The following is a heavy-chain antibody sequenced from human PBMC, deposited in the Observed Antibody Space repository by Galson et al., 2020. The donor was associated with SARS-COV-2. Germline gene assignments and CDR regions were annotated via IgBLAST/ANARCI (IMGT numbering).Heavy chain of an antibody. D-gene: IGHD3-22*01. Sequence: GESLKISCAASGFTFSSYAMSWVRQAPGKGLEWVSAISGSGGSTYYADSVKGRFTISRDNSKNTLYLQMNSLRAEDTAVYYCAKTYYYDSSGYVPGYYFDYWGQGTLVTVSS. CDR1: GFTFSSYA. CDR3: AKTYYYDSSGYVPGYYFDY. CDR2: ISGSGGST. V-gene: IGHV3-23*01. J-gene: IGHJ4*02.